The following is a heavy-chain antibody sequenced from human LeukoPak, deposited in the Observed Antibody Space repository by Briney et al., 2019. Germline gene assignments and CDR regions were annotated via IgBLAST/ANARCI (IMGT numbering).Heavy chain of an antibody. CDR1: GYTFTSYD. J-gene: IGHJ4*02. Sequence: ASVKVSCKASGYTFTSYDINWVRQATGQGLEWMGRINPNSGGTNYAQKFQGRVTMTRDTSISTAYMELSRLRSDDTAVYYCARESVTTKDYWGQGTLVTVSS. V-gene: IGHV1-2*06. D-gene: IGHD4-17*01. CDR2: INPNSGGT. CDR3: ARESVTTKDY.